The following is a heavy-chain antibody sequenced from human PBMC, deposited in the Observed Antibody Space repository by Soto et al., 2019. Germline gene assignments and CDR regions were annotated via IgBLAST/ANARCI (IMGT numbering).Heavy chain of an antibody. V-gene: IGHV3-74*01. Sequence: PGGSLRLSCAASVLIFSNHKMHWVRQAPGKGLVWVSRINTDGSIIDYADSVKGRFTVSRDNAKSTLYLQMNSLRADDTAVYYCARDTDGLHYWGQGTLVTVSS. CDR3: ARDTDGLHY. CDR1: VLIFSNHK. J-gene: IGHJ4*02. CDR2: INTDGSII.